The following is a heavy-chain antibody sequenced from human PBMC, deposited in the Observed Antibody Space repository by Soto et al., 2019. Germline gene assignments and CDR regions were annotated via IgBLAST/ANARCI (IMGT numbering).Heavy chain of an antibody. CDR1: GGSISSYY. D-gene: IGHD4-17*01. Sequence: SETLSLTCTVSGGSISSYYWSWIRQPPGKGLEWIGYIYYSGSTNYNPSLKSRVTISVDTSKNQFSLKLSSVTAADTAVYYCAREGVLYGDFPLWGQGTLVTVSS. V-gene: IGHV4-59*01. CDR3: AREGVLYGDFPL. J-gene: IGHJ4*02. CDR2: IYYSGST.